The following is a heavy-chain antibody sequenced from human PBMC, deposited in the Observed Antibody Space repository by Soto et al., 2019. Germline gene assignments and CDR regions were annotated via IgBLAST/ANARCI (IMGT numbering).Heavy chain of an antibody. J-gene: IGHJ4*02. D-gene: IGHD1-1*01. CDR3: VRDLWNDDN. CDR2: TNSDGSIT. V-gene: IGHV3-74*01. Sequence: WGSLRLSCAASGFTFSSYAMNWVRQAPGKGLIWVSRTNSDGSITTYADSVKGRFTISRDNAKNTLYLQMNSLRVEDTAVYYSVRDLWNDDNWGQGTLVTVSS. CDR1: GFTFSSYA.